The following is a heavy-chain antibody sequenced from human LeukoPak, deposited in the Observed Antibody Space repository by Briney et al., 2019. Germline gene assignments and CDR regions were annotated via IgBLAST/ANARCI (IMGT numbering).Heavy chain of an antibody. CDR3: AASTGHHDYGDLYSIDFDY. CDR2: ISGSGGST. Sequence: PGGSLRLSCAASGFTFSSYAMSWVRQAPGKGLEWVSAISGSGGSTYYADSVKGRFTISRDNSKNTLYLQMNSLRAEDTAVYYCAASTGHHDYGDLYSIDFDYWGQGTLVTVSS. J-gene: IGHJ4*02. CDR1: GFTFSSYA. D-gene: IGHD4-17*01. V-gene: IGHV3-23*01.